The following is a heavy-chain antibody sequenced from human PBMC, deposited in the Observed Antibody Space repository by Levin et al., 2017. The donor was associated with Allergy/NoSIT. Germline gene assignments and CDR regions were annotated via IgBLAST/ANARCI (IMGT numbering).Heavy chain of an antibody. D-gene: IGHD5-18*01. CDR1: GFTFTGYW. Sequence: GGSLRLSCEASGFTFTGYWMHWVRQAPGKGLVWVSRMKSDGSSTSYADSVKGRFTISRDNAKNTMYLQMNSLRAEDTAVYYCAREGYVDTVMTQRKPFEYWGQGTLVTVSS. CDR2: MKSDGSST. V-gene: IGHV3-74*01. J-gene: IGHJ4*02. CDR3: AREGYVDTVMTQRKPFEY.